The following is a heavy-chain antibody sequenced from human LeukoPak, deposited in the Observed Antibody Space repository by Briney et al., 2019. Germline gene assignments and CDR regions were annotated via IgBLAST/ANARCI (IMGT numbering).Heavy chain of an antibody. Sequence: SGPTLVKPTQTLTLTCTFSGFSLSSTGVGVGWIRQPPGKALEWLALIYWDDDKRYSPSLKSRLTITKDTSKNQVVLTMTNMDPIDTATYYCAHRLRTYYYGSGSYYNVFDYWGQGTRVTVSS. J-gene: IGHJ4*02. D-gene: IGHD3-10*01. V-gene: IGHV2-5*02. CDR1: GFSLSSTGVG. CDR2: IYWDDDK. CDR3: AHRLRTYYYGSGSYYNVFDY.